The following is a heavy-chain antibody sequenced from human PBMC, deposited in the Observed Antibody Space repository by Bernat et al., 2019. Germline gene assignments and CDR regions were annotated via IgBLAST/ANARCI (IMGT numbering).Heavy chain of an antibody. J-gene: IGHJ4*02. Sequence: QVQLVQSGAEVKKPGASVKVSCKASGYTFTSYAMNWVRQAPRQGLEWMGWINTNTGNPTYAQGFTGRFVFSLDTSVSTAYLQISSLKAEDTAVYYCARDYYGSGSYYSDYWGQGTLVTVSS. CDR1: GYTFTSYA. V-gene: IGHV7-4-1*02. D-gene: IGHD3-10*01. CDR3: ARDYYGSGSYYSDY. CDR2: INTNTGNP.